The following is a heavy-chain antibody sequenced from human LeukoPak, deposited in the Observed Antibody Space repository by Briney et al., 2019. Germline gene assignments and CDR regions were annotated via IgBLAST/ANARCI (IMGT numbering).Heavy chain of an antibody. CDR3: AKDRQSSYRSGSYYAIDY. CDR2: ISGSGDST. CDR1: GFTFSSYA. Sequence: GGSLRLSCAVSGFTFSSYAMSWVRQAPGKGLEWVSAISGSGDSTYYADSVKGRFTISRDNSKNTLYLQMNTLRAEDTAVYYCAKDRQSSYRSGSYYAIDYWGQGTLVTVSS. J-gene: IGHJ4*02. V-gene: IGHV3-23*01. D-gene: IGHD3-10*01.